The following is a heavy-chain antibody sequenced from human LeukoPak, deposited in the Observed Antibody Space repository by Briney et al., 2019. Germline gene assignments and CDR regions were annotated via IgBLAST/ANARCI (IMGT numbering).Heavy chain of an antibody. D-gene: IGHD3-22*01. Sequence: SVKVPCKASGGTFSSYAISWVRQAPGQGLEWMGGIIPIFGTANYAQKFQGRVTITTDESTSTAYMELSSLRSEDTAVYYCAIDTIINYYDSSGYFDYWGQGTLVTVSS. CDR2: IIPIFGTA. J-gene: IGHJ4*02. CDR1: GGTFSSYA. CDR3: AIDTIINYYDSSGYFDY. V-gene: IGHV1-69*05.